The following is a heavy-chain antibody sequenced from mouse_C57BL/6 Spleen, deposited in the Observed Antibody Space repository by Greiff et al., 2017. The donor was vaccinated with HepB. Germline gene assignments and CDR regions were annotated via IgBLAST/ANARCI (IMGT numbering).Heavy chain of an antibody. CDR3: ARNYYGSSLDY. D-gene: IGHD1-1*01. CDR1: GYTFTSYW. V-gene: IGHV1-55*01. J-gene: IGHJ2*01. Sequence: VKLQQPGAELVKPGASVKMSCKASGYTFTSYWITWVKQRPGQGLEWIGDIYPGSGSTNYNEKFKSKATLTVDTSSSTAYMQLSSLTSEDSAVYYCARNYYGSSLDYWGQGTTLTVSS. CDR2: IYPGSGST.